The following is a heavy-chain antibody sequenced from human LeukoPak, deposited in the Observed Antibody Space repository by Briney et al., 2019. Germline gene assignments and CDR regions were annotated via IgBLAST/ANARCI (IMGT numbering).Heavy chain of an antibody. CDR2: INPSGDTT. J-gene: IGHJ4*02. CDR1: GYTFINYY. V-gene: IGHV1-46*01. D-gene: IGHD1-26*01. CDR3: ARAGSYYPYFDY. Sequence: RASVKVSCKTSGYTFINYYMHWVRQAPGQGLEWMGIINPSGDTTSYAQKFQGRVTMTRDTSTSTVYMELSSLRSEDTAIYYCARAGSYYPYFDYWGQGTLVTVSS.